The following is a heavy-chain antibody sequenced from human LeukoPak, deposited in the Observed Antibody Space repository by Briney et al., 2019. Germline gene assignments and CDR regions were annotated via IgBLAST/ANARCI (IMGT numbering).Heavy chain of an antibody. CDR2: INPNSGGT. CDR1: GYTFTGYY. Sequence: GASVKVSCKASGYTFTGYYMHWVRQAPGQGLEWMGWINPNSGGTNYAQKFQGRVTMTRDTSISTASMELSRLRSDDTAVYYCARVRPVITIFGVVIRREDAFDIWGQGTMVTVSS. CDR3: ARVRPVITIFGVVIRREDAFDI. D-gene: IGHD3-3*01. J-gene: IGHJ3*02. V-gene: IGHV1-2*02.